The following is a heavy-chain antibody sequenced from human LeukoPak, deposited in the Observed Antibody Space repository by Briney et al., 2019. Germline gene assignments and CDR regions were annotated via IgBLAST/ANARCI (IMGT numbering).Heavy chain of an antibody. CDR2: IWGDGSNK. CDR3: ARAGYDSSGPYILAVDY. D-gene: IGHD3-22*01. Sequence: GGSLRLSCAASGFTFSSYGMHWVRQAPGKGLEWVAVIWGDGSNKYYADSVKGRFTISRDNSKNTLYLQMNSLRAEDTAVYCCARAGYDSSGPYILAVDYWGQGTLVTVSS. CDR1: GFTFSSYG. J-gene: IGHJ4*02. V-gene: IGHV3-33*01.